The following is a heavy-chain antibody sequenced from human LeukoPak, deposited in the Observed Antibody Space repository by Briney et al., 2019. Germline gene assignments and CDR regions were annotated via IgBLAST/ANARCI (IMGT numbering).Heavy chain of an antibody. Sequence: GGSLRLSCAASGFTFSSYAMHWVRQAPGKGLEWVAVISYDGSNKYYADSVKGRFTISRDNAKNTLYLQMNSLRAEDTAVYYCARDLEGIADWGQGTLVTVSS. CDR1: GFTFSSYA. J-gene: IGHJ4*02. D-gene: IGHD6-13*01. V-gene: IGHV3-30*04. CDR3: ARDLEGIAD. CDR2: ISYDGSNK.